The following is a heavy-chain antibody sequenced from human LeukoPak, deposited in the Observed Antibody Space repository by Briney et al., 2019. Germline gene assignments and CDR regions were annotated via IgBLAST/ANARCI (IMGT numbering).Heavy chain of an antibody. CDR2: INPSGGST. Sequence: GASVKVSCKASGYTFTSYYMHWVRQAPGQGLEWMGIINPSGGSTSYAQKFQGRVTMTRDMSTSTVYMELSSLRSEDTAVYYCARALKEGPATGETEFDYWGQGTLVTVSS. J-gene: IGHJ4*02. V-gene: IGHV1-46*01. CDR3: ARALKEGPATGETEFDY. CDR1: GYTFTSYY. D-gene: IGHD1-26*01.